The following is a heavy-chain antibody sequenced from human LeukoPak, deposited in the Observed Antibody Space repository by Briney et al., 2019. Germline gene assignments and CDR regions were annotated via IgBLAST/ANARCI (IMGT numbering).Heavy chain of an antibody. J-gene: IGHJ6*03. CDR3: ATLSNYDYYYYMDV. CDR1: GGSFSGYY. Sequence: SETLSLTCAVYGGSFSGYYWSWIRQPPGKGLEWIGEINHSGSTNYNPSLKSRVTISVDTSKNQFSLKLSSVTAADTAVYYCATLSNYDYYYYMDVWGKGTTVTVSS. D-gene: IGHD4-11*01. CDR2: INHSGST. V-gene: IGHV4-34*01.